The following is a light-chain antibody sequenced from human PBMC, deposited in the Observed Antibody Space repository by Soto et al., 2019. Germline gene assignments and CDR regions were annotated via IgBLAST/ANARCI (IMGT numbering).Light chain of an antibody. CDR1: QRVSSSY. J-gene: IGKJ5*01. Sequence: EIVLTQSPGTLSLSPGERATLSCRASQRVSSSYLAWYQQKPGQAPRLLIYGASSRATAIPDRFSGSGSGTDFTLTISRLEPEDFAVYYCQQYGSSLSITFGQGTRLEIK. CDR3: QQYGSSLSIT. CDR2: GAS. V-gene: IGKV3-20*01.